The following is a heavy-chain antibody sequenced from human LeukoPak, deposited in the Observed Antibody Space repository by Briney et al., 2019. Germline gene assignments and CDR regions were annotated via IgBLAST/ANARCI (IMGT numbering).Heavy chain of an antibody. CDR1: GYTFTGYY. Sequence: GASVKVSCKASGYTFTGYYMHWLRQAPGQGLEWMGWINPNSGGTNYAQKFQGRVTMTRDTSISTAYMELSRLRSDDTAVYYCARDRIAAHYYYYMDVWGKGTTVTVSS. D-gene: IGHD6-6*01. J-gene: IGHJ6*03. V-gene: IGHV1-2*02. CDR2: INPNSGGT. CDR3: ARDRIAAHYYYYMDV.